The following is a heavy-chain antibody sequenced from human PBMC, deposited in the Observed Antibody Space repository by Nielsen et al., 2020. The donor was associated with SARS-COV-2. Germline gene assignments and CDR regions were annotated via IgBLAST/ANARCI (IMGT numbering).Heavy chain of an antibody. CDR1: GGSISSGSYY. CDR3: ARDEAY. CDR2: IYTSGST. J-gene: IGHJ4*02. V-gene: IGHV4-61*02. Sequence: LRLSCTVSGGSISSGSYYWSWIRQPAGKGLEWIGRIYTSGSTNYNPSLKSRVTISVDTSKNQFPLKLSSVTAADTAVYYCARDEAYWGQGTLVTVSS.